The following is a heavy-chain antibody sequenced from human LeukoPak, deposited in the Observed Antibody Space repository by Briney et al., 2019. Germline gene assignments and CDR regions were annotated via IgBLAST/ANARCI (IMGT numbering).Heavy chain of an antibody. CDR2: IYTSGST. CDR3: ARPTREGGSYQYYYMDV. D-gene: IGHD3-16*02. Sequence: SETLSLTCTVSGGSISSYYWSWIRQPAGKGLEWIGRIYTSGSTNYNPSLKSRVTMSVDTSKNQFSLKLSSVTAADTAVYYCARPTREGGSYQYYYMDVWGKGTTVTISS. V-gene: IGHV4-4*07. CDR1: GGSISSYY. J-gene: IGHJ6*03.